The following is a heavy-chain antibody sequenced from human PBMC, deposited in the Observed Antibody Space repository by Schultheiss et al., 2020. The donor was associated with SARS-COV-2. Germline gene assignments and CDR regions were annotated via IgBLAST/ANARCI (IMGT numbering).Heavy chain of an antibody. D-gene: IGHD6-13*01. J-gene: IGHJ6*02. CDR1: GGSISSYY. CDR2: IYYSGST. V-gene: IGHV4-59*12. CDR3: AAAAATHYYYYGMDV. Sequence: SETLSLTCAVYGGSISSYYWSWIRQPAGKGLEWIGYIYYSGSTNYNPSLKSRVTISVDTSKNQFSLKLSSVTAADTAVYYCAAAAATHYYYYGMDVWGQGTTVTVSS.